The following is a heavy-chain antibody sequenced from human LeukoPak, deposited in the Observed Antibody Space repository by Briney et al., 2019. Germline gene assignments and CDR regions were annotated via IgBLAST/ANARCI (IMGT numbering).Heavy chain of an antibody. J-gene: IGHJ3*02. D-gene: IGHD2-2*02. CDR3: AKSDTTKTRYCSSTSCYRTAFDI. CDR2: INWSGGST. Sequence: PGGSLRLSCAASGFTFDDYGLSWVRQAPGKGLEWVSGINWSGGSTGYADSVKGRFTISRDNAKNSLYLQMNSLRAEDTALYYCAKSDTTKTRYCSSTSCYRTAFDIWGQGTMVTVSS. V-gene: IGHV3-20*04. CDR1: GFTFDDYG.